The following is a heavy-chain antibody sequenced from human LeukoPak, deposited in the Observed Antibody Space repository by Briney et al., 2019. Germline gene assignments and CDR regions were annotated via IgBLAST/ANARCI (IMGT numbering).Heavy chain of an antibody. CDR3: ARTHGDYWYLDL. CDR1: GFTFSSYA. V-gene: IGHV3-23*01. J-gene: IGHJ2*01. CDR2: ISGSGGST. Sequence: GGSLRLSCAASGFTFSSYAMSWVRQAPGKGLEWVSAISGSGGSTYYADSVKGRLTISRDNSKNTLYLQMNSLRAEDTAVYYCARTHGDYWYLDLWGRGTLVTVSS. D-gene: IGHD4-17*01.